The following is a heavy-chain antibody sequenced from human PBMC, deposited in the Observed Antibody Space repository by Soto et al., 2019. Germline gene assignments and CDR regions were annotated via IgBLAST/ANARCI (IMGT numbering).Heavy chain of an antibody. CDR2: VFHSGNS. J-gene: IGHJ6*02. CDR1: GGSISSDNS. CDR3: ARRQRFDFWSSYSYSNHGMDV. D-gene: IGHD3-3*01. V-gene: IGHV4-4*02. Sequence: VQLQESGPGLVKPSGTLSLTCAVSGGSISSDNSWTWVRQPPGKGLEWIGEVFHSGNSNSNPSLKSRVTTSVDKSKNQFSLRLNSVTAADTAVYYCARRQRFDFWSSYSYSNHGMDVWGQGTKVAVSS.